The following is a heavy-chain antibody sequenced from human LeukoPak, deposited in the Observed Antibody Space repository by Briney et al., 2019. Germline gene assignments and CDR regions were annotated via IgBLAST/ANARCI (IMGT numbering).Heavy chain of an antibody. Sequence: GGSLRLSCAASGFTFSSYGMHWVRQAPGKGLEWVAVIWYDGSNKYYADSVKGRFTISRDNSKNTLYLQMNSLRAEDTAVYYCASGSRQWLGVDYWGQGTLVTVSS. V-gene: IGHV3-33*01. CDR2: IWYDGSNK. CDR1: GFTFSSYG. D-gene: IGHD6-19*01. J-gene: IGHJ4*02. CDR3: ASGSRQWLGVDY.